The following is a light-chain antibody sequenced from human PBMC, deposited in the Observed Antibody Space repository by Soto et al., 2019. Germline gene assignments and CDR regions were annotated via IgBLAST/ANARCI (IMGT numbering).Light chain of an antibody. CDR3: GSWDSSLSAYV. CDR2: DDD. V-gene: IGLV1-51*01. Sequence: QSVLSQPPSVSAAPGHRITISCSGSRSNIGGNSVSWYQQLPGTAPKLLISDDDQRPSGIPDRFSGSKSGTSATLGITGFQTGDEADYYCGSWDSSLSAYVFGTGTKVTVL. J-gene: IGLJ1*01. CDR1: RSNIGGNS.